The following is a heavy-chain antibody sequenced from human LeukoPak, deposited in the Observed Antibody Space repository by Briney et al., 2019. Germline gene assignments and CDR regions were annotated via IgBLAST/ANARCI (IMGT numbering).Heavy chain of an antibody. CDR3: ATGVQLWLGWPFDY. D-gene: IGHD5-18*01. J-gene: IGHJ4*02. V-gene: IGHV1-24*01. Sequence: ASVKVSCKVSGYTLNELSMHWVRQAPGKGLEWMGGFDPEDGETIYAQKFQGRVTMTEDTSTDTAYMELSSLRSEDTAVYYCATGVQLWLGWPFDYWGQGTPVTVSS. CDR2: FDPEDGET. CDR1: GYTLNELS.